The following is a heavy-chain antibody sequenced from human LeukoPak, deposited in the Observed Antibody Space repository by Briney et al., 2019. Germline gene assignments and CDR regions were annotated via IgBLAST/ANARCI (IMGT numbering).Heavy chain of an antibody. CDR3: ARDPDYYYGMDV. J-gene: IGHJ6*02. CDR2: ISSSGETI. CDR1: GFTFSNYE. Sequence: GGSLTLSCAVYGFTFSNYEANWVRQAPGKGLEWLSYISSSGETIFYADSVKGRFTISRDIAKNSLFLQMSSLRVEDTAVYYCARDPDYYYGMDVWGQGTTVTVSS. V-gene: IGHV3-48*03.